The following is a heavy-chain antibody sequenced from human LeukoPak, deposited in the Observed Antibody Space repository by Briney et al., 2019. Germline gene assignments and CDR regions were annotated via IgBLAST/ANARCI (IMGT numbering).Heavy chain of an antibody. CDR3: ARLIRNSSGWYHPYWFDP. V-gene: IGHV4-59*08. D-gene: IGHD6-19*01. J-gene: IGHJ5*02. Sequence: SETLSLTCTVSGGSISSYYWSWIRQPPGKGLEWIGYIYYSGSTNYNPSLKSRVTISVDTSKNQFSLKLSSVTAADTAVYYCARLIRNSSGWYHPYWFDPWGREPWSPSPQ. CDR1: GGSISSYY. CDR2: IYYSGST.